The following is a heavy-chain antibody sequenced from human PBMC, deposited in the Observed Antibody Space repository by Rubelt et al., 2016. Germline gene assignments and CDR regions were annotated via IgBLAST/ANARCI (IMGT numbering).Heavy chain of an antibody. J-gene: IGHJ4*02. CDR2: INQDGGER. D-gene: IGHD6-13*01. CDR1: GFLFSSHW. CDR3: ARDFSSYSSSWYFDY. V-gene: IGHV3-7*04. Sequence: ASGFLFSSHWMSWVRQAPGKGLEWVANINQDGGERYYVDSVKGRFTISRDNAKNSLYLQMDTLRVEDTAVYYCARDFSSYSSSWYFDYWGQGTLVTVSS.